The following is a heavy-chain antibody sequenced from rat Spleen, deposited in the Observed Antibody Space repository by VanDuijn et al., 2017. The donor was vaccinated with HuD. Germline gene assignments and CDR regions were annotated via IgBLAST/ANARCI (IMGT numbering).Heavy chain of an antibody. J-gene: IGHJ1*01. CDR1: GFTFSDYN. V-gene: IGHV5-7*01. CDR2: ITYDGSSS. CDR3: ARRPGYNGYWFLDF. D-gene: IGHD1-4*01. Sequence: EVQLVESGRDLVQPGRSLKLSCAASGFTFSDYNVAWVRQAPKKGLEWVTTITYDGSSSYYRASVKGRFTISRDNAKSTLYLQMDSLRSEDTATYYCARRPGYNGYWFLDFWGPGTMVTVSS.